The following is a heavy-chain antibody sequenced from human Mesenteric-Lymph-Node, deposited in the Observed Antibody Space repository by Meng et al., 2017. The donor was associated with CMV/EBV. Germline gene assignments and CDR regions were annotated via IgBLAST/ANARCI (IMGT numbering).Heavy chain of an antibody. D-gene: IGHD3-10*01. V-gene: IGHV3-23*01. CDR1: GFTFDDYA. J-gene: IGHJ4*02. Sequence: GESLKISCAASGFTFDDYAMTWVRQAPGKGLEWVSGISGSGGSTNYADSVKGRFTISRDNSKNTLYLQMNSLRAEDTAVYYCARMGSGYYGSGSYALDYWGQGTLVTVSS. CDR2: ISGSGGST. CDR3: ARMGSGYYGSGSYALDY.